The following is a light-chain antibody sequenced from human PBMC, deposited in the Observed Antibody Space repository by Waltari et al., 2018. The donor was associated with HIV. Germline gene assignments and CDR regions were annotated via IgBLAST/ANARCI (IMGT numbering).Light chain of an antibody. CDR2: DNN. CDR1: SSTLPNAY. V-gene: IGLV1-51*01. J-gene: IGLJ2*01. CDR3: GTWDPRLSVGV. Sequence: QSVLTQPPSVSAAPGQTVTTPCSGVSSTLPNAYVSWYQHAPGAAPKLLIYDNNKRPSGIPDRFSGSKSGTSATLDITGLQTGDEADYYCGTWDPRLSVGVFGGGTKLTVL.